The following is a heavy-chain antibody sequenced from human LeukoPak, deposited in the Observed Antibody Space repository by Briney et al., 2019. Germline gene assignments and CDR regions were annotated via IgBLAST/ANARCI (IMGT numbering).Heavy chain of an antibody. Sequence: SETLSLTCAVYGESFSSYYWSWIRQRPRKGLECIGEINHSGNTNYNPSLKSRVTISVDTSKNQFSLKLSSVTAADTAVYYCARVDGDGYNIPDYWGQGTLVTVSS. CDR3: ARVDGDGYNIPDY. CDR1: GESFSSYY. V-gene: IGHV4-34*01. D-gene: IGHD5-24*01. J-gene: IGHJ4*02. CDR2: INHSGNT.